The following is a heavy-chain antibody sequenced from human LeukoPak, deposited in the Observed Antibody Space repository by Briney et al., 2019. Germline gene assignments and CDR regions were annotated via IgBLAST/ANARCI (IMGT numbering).Heavy chain of an antibody. Sequence: GGSLRLSCAASGFPFDNYAMHWVRQVPGKGLEWVSGISWNSNSIGYADSVKGRFTISRDNARNSLYLQMTSLRTEDTALYFCAKGDSSGWDVVPPWYWGQGTLVTVSS. CDR1: GFPFDNYA. D-gene: IGHD6-19*01. V-gene: IGHV3-9*01. CDR3: AKGDSSGWDVVPPWY. J-gene: IGHJ4*02. CDR2: ISWNSNSI.